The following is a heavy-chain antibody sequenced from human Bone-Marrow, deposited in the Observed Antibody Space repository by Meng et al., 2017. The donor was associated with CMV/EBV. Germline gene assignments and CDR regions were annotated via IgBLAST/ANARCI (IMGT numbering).Heavy chain of an antibody. CDR3: ARGEYYHYFDY. J-gene: IGHJ4*02. V-gene: IGHV4-34*01. Sequence: SETLSLTCAVYGGSFSGYYWSWIRQPPGKGLEWIGEINHSGSTNYNPSLKSRVTISVDTSKNQFSLKLSSVTAADTAVYYCARGEYYHYFDYWGQGTLVTVSS. D-gene: IGHD3-10*01. CDR1: GGSFSGYY. CDR2: INHSGST.